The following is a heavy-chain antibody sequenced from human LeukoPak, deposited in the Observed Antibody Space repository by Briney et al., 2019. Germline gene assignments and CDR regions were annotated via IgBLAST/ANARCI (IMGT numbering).Heavy chain of an antibody. J-gene: IGHJ4*02. CDR1: GYTFTSYY. D-gene: IGHD3-22*01. CDR3: ASNYYDSSGYITPFHY. Sequence: ASVKVSCKASGYTFTSYYMHWVRQAPGQGLEWMGIINPSGGSTSYAQKFQGRVTMTRDTSTSTVYMELSSLRSEDTAVYYCASNYYDSSGYITPFHYWGQGTLVTVSS. CDR2: INPSGGST. V-gene: IGHV1-46*01.